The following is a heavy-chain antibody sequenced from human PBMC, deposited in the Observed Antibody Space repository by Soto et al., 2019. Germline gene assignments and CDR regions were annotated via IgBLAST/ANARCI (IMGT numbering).Heavy chain of an antibody. CDR1: GGSVSIANQY. CDR2: IYYSGTT. V-gene: IGHV4-61*01. Sequence: QVQLQESGPGLVKPSETLSLTCTVSGGSVSIANQYWSWIRQPPGTGLVWIGYIYYSGTTNYNPSLKSRVTMSVDTSKNQFSLKLTSVTAADTAVYYCARTGTHGGYWGQGTLVTVSS. J-gene: IGHJ4*02. CDR3: ARTGTHGGY. D-gene: IGHD1-1*01.